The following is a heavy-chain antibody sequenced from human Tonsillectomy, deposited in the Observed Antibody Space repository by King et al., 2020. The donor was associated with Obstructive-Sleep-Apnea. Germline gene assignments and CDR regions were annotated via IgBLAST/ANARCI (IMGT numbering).Heavy chain of an antibody. CDR2: IHHSGST. CDR1: GGSFSDYY. V-gene: IGHV4-34*01. Sequence: VQLQQWGAGLLKPSETLSLTCAVYGGSFSDYYWNWIRQPPGKGLEWIGEIHHSGSTNYNPSLKSRVTISVDTSKNQFSLKLSSVTAADTAVYYCARTDLIQNGGSDPWGQGTLVTVSS. J-gene: IGHJ5*02. D-gene: IGHD3-10*01. CDR3: ARTDLIQNGGSDP.